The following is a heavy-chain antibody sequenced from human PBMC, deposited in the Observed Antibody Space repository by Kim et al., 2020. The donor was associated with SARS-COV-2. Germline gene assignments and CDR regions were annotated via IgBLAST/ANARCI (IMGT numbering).Heavy chain of an antibody. J-gene: IGHJ4*02. CDR3: ARDAGDGWGYFDY. Sequence: YVDSVKGRFTHSRDNAKNSLYLQMNSLRAADTAVYYCARDAGDGWGYFDYWGQGTLVTVSS. V-gene: IGHV3-7*01. D-gene: IGHD3-10*01.